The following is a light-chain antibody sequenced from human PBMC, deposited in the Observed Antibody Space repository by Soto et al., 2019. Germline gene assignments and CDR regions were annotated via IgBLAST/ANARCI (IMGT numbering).Light chain of an antibody. CDR2: EVS. CDR3: SSYTSSRTYV. V-gene: IGLV2-14*01. Sequence: QSVLTQPASVSGSPGQSISISCTGTSSDVGGYNYVSWYQQHPGKAPKLMIFEVSSRPPGVSNRFSGSKSGNTASLTISGLQAEDEADYYCSSYTSSRTYVFGTRTKVTVL. CDR1: SSDVGGYNY. J-gene: IGLJ1*01.